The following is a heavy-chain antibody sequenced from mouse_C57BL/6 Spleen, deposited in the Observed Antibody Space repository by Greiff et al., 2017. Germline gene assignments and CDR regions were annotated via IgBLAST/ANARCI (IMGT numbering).Heavy chain of an antibody. V-gene: IGHV5-9-1*02. CDR2: ISSGGDYI. CDR1: GFTFSSYA. J-gene: IGHJ2*01. CDR3: TRVNWDGYFDY. Sequence: EVKLMESGEGLVKPGGSLKLSCAASGFTFSSYAMSWVRQTPEKRLEWVAYISSGGDYISSADTVKGRYTISRDNYRNTRYLIMSSLKSEDTAMYYCTRVNWDGYFDYWGQGTTLTVSS. D-gene: IGHD4-1*01.